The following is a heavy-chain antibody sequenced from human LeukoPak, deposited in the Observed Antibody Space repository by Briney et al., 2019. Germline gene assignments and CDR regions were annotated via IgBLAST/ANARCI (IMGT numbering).Heavy chain of an antibody. D-gene: IGHD3-22*01. CDR2: IYTSGST. Sequence: SETLSPTCTVSGGSISSYYWSWIRQPAGKGLEWIGRIYTSGSTNYNPSPKSRVTMSVDTSKNQFSLKLSSVTAADTAVYYCAREIPLYYDSSGHAFDYWGQGTLVTVSS. V-gene: IGHV4-4*07. CDR1: GGSISSYY. J-gene: IGHJ4*02. CDR3: AREIPLYYDSSGHAFDY.